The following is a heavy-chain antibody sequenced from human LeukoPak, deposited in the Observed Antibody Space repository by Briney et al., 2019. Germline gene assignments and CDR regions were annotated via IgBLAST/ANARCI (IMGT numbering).Heavy chain of an antibody. Sequence: RGSLRLSCAASGFTFSSYAMHWVRQAPGKGLEWVAVISYDGSNKYYADSVKGRFTISRDNSKNTLYLQMNSLRAEDTAVYYCARAGLRFLEWLNNWYFDLWGRGTLVTVSS. CDR3: ARAGLRFLEWLNNWYFDL. CDR2: ISYDGSNK. CDR1: GFTFSSYA. J-gene: IGHJ2*01. V-gene: IGHV3-30*04. D-gene: IGHD3-3*01.